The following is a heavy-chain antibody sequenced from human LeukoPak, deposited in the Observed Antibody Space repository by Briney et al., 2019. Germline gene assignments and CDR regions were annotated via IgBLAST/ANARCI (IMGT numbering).Heavy chain of an antibody. V-gene: IGHV3-23*01. D-gene: IGHD3-3*01. CDR2: ISGSGGST. Sequence: GGSLRLSCAASGFTFSSYAMSWVRQAPGKGLEWASAISGSGGSTYYADSVKGRFTISRDNSKNTLYLQMNSLRAEDTAVYYCALEYYDFWSGYYTGPYFDYWGQGTLVTVSS. CDR3: ALEYYDFWSGYYTGPYFDY. J-gene: IGHJ4*02. CDR1: GFTFSSYA.